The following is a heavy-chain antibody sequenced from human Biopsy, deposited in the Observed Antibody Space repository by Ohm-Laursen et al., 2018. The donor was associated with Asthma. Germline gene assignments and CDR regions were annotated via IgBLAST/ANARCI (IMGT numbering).Heavy chain of an antibody. J-gene: IGHJ4*02. CDR2: IYSGGGT. D-gene: IGHD3-22*01. CDR1: GFTVSTNG. V-gene: IGHV3-53*01. Sequence: SLRLSCTASGFTVSTNGMSWVRQPPGKGLEWVSVIYSGGGTYYADSVQGRVTISRDNSKNTLSPQMHSLRAEDTAVYYCARGDSSNWSHYYFDYWGQGTLVTASS. CDR3: ARGDSSNWSHYYFDY.